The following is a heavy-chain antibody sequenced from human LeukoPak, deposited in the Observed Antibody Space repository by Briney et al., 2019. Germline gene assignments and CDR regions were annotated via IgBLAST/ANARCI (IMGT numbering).Heavy chain of an antibody. CDR1: GLTLSNSW. Sequence: RAGGSLRLSCAASGLTLSNSWMFWVRQPPGKGLKYVSEINNDGSRTSYADSVKGRFTISRDGAENTLFLQMNSLRAEDTAVYFCARGGVSGGFDYWGQGTLVTVSS. CDR2: INNDGSRT. J-gene: IGHJ4*02. CDR3: ARGGVSGGFDY. D-gene: IGHD3-10*01. V-gene: IGHV3-74*01.